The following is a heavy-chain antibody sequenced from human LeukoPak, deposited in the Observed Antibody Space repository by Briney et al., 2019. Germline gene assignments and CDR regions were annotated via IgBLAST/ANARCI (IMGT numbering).Heavy chain of an antibody. J-gene: IGHJ4*02. CDR1: GFTFDDYG. CDR3: AGSGGGYSSGWYPIDY. D-gene: IGHD6-19*01. Sequence: GGSLRLSCAASGFTFDDYGMSWVRQAPGKGLEWVSGINWNGVSTGYADSVKGRFTISRDNAKNSLYLQMNSLRSEDTAVYYCAGSGGGYSSGWYPIDYWGQGTLVTVSS. CDR2: INWNGVST. V-gene: IGHV3-20*04.